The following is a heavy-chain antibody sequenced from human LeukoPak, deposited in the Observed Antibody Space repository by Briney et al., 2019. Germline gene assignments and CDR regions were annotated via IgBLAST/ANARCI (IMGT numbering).Heavy chain of an antibody. V-gene: IGHV1-69*05. Sequence: SVKVSCKASGGTFSSYAISWVRQAPGQGLEWMGGVIPIFGTANYAQKFQGRVTITTDESTSTAYMELSSLRSEDTAVYYCARGQIWSSSTGNYYYYMDVWGKGTTVTVSS. D-gene: IGHD3-3*01. CDR2: VIPIFGTA. CDR1: GGTFSSYA. J-gene: IGHJ6*03. CDR3: ARGQIWSSSTGNYYYYMDV.